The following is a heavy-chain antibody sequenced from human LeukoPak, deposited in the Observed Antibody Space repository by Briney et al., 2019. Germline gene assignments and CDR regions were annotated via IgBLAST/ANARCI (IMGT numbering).Heavy chain of an antibody. D-gene: IGHD2-2*01. V-gene: IGHV1-69*04. J-gene: IGHJ6*02. Sequence: ASVKVSCKAPGGTFSNYAISWVRQAPGQGLEWMARIIPILDIANYAQKFQGRVTITADESTSTAYMELSSLRSEDTAVYYCARDRGTVTAATTDHYYYGLDVWGQGTTVTVSS. CDR3: ARDRGTVTAATTDHYYYGLDV. CDR2: IIPILDIA. CDR1: GGTFSNYA.